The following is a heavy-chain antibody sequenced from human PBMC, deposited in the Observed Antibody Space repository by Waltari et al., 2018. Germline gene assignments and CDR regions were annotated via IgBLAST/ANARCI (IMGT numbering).Heavy chain of an antibody. D-gene: IGHD2-21*01. V-gene: IGHV4-59*01. CDR3: AGGIVVDTSNWPNRYYNYMDV. CDR1: GGSISTYS. J-gene: IGHJ6*03. Sequence: QVQLQESGPGLVKPSETLSLTCIVSGGSISTYSWNWIRQSPGQGLEWIGYVFYSGSANSHPSLRARVNISVQTSTTQFSLRLSSVTAADTAVYYCAGGIVVDTSNWPNRYYNYMDVWGKGATVTVSS. CDR2: VFYSGSA.